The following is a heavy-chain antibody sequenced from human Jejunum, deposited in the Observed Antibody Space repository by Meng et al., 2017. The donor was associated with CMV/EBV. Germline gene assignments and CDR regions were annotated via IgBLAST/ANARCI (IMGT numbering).Heavy chain of an antibody. CDR2: IYSGGSST. D-gene: IGHD3-22*01. V-gene: IGHV3-23*03. CDR3: AKVPGSGYYGIDY. CDR1: GFTFSSYA. J-gene: IGHJ4*02. Sequence: SGFTFSSYAFSGVRQAPGKGLEWVSIIYSGGSSTFYADSVKGRFTISRDNSKNTLYLQMDSLRAEDTAIYYCAKVPGSGYYGIDYWGQGTLVTVSS.